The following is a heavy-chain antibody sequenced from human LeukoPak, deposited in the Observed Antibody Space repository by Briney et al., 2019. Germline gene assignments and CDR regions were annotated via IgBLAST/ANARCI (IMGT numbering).Heavy chain of an antibody. CDR2: FSASGGHT. V-gene: IGHV3-23*01. Sequence: PGGSLRLSCAASGFTFSSYAMTWVRQAPGKGLEWVSSFSASGGHTYYADSVKGRFTISRDNSKNTLYLQLNSLRAEDTAVYFCAKGRLDPNLVLDYWGQGTLATVSS. CDR1: GFTFSSYA. J-gene: IGHJ4*02. CDR3: AKGRLDPNLVLDY. D-gene: IGHD2-8*02.